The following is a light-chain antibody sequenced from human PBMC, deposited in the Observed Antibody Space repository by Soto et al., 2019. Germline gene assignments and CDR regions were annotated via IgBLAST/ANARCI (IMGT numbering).Light chain of an antibody. J-gene: IGKJ4*02. CDR3: QQYDSTPLT. CDR2: GAS. CDR1: QSVLWRSCHKNY. Sequence: DIGMTHSPASFAVSLGERATINCKSSQSVLWRSCHKNYLAWYQQKPGQPPKLLIYGASTRESGVPDRFSGSGSGTDFTLTISSLQAEDFAVYYCQQYDSTPLTFGGGANVDIK. V-gene: IGKV4-1*01.